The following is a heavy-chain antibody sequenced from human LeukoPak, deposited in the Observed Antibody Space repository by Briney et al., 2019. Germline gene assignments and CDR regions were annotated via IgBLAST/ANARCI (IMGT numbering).Heavy chain of an antibody. V-gene: IGHV1-69*06. CDR1: GYTFTSYG. CDR2: IIPIFGTA. CDR3: ARLSPWGYYYDSSGYYYALDY. Sequence: SVKVSCKASGYTFTSYGISWVRQAPGQGLEWMGGIIPIFGTANYAQKFQGRVTITADKSTSTAYMELSSLRSEDTAVYYCARLSPWGYYYDSSGYYYALDYWGQGTLVTVSS. J-gene: IGHJ4*02. D-gene: IGHD3-22*01.